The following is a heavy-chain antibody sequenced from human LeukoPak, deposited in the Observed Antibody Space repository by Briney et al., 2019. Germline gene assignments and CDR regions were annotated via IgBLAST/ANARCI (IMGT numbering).Heavy chain of an antibody. V-gene: IGHV4-4*07. CDR2: IYTSGST. CDR3: ARAYGSGSYSLNWFDP. D-gene: IGHD3-10*01. J-gene: IGHJ5*02. CDR1: GGSISSYY. Sequence: SETLSLTCTVSGGSISSYYWRWIRQPAGKGREWIGRIYTSGSTNYNPSLKSRVTMSVDTSKNQFSLKLSSVTAADTAVYYCARAYGSGSYSLNWFDPWGQGTLVTVSS.